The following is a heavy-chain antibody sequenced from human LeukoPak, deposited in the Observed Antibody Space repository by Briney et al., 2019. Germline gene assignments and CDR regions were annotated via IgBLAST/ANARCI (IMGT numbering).Heavy chain of an antibody. CDR2: IYHSGST. Sequence: SQTLSLTCTVSGGSISSGGYYWSWIRQPPGKGLEWIGYIYHSGSTYYNPSLKSRVTISVDRSKNQFSLKLSSVTAADTAVYYCASLQWELPCCYYYYMDVLGKGTTVTVSS. J-gene: IGHJ6*03. V-gene: IGHV4-30-2*01. D-gene: IGHD1-26*01. CDR3: ASLQWELPCCYYYYMDV. CDR1: GGSISSGGYY.